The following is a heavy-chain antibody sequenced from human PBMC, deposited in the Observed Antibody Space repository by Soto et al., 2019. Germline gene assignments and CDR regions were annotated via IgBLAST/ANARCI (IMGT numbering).Heavy chain of an antibody. CDR2: VRWNDSRT. D-gene: IGHD3-3*01. CDR3: ARVSYYDFWSGYYDY. V-gene: IGHV3-35*01. CDR1: GFTFSYSD. Sequence: GGSLRLSCAASGFTFSYSDMNWVHQAPGKGLEWVSGVRWNDSRTHYADSVKGRFIISRDTSRYTLYLQTNSLRAEDTAVYYCARVSYYDFWSGYYDYWGQGTLVTVSS. J-gene: IGHJ4*02.